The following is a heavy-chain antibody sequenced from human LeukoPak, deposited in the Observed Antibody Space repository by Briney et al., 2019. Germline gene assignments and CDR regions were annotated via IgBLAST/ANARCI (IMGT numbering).Heavy chain of an antibody. Sequence: GGSLRLSCAASGFTFSSYAMHWVRQAPGKGLEWVAVISYDGSNKYYADSAKGRFTISRDNSKNTLYLQMNSLRAGDTAVYYCARDCEQQLVYYFDYWGQGTLVTVSS. D-gene: IGHD6-13*01. CDR1: GFTFSSYA. J-gene: IGHJ4*02. CDR3: ARDCEQQLVYYFDY. V-gene: IGHV3-30*04. CDR2: ISYDGSNK.